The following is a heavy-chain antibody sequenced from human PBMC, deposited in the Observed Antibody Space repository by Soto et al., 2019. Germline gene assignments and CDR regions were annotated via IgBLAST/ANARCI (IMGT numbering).Heavy chain of an antibody. CDR3: ARGLYSGWHYFDY. D-gene: IGHD5-12*01. Sequence: EVQLVESGGGLVQPGGSLRLSCAASGFTVSSNYMSWVRQAPGKGLEWVSVIYSGGSTYYADSVKGRFTISRDNSKNTLYRKMNSLRAEDTAVYYCARGLYSGWHYFDYWGQGTLVTVSS. J-gene: IGHJ4*02. CDR2: IYSGGST. V-gene: IGHV3-66*01. CDR1: GFTVSSNY.